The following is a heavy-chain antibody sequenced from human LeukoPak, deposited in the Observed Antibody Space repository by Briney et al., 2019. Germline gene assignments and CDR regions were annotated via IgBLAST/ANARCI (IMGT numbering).Heavy chain of an antibody. CDR2: IKQDGSEK. Sequence: GGSLRLSCAASGFTFSSYWMSWVRQAPGKGLEWVANIKQDGSEKYYVDSVKGRFTISRDNSKNTVFLQMNSLRAEDTAVYYCAKWGDYDVLTGYYVSDYWGQGTLVTVSS. CDR1: GFTFSSYW. CDR3: AKWGDYDVLTGYYVSDY. V-gene: IGHV3-7*03. D-gene: IGHD3-9*01. J-gene: IGHJ4*02.